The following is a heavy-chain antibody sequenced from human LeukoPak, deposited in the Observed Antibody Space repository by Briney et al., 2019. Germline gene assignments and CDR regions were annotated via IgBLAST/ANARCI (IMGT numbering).Heavy chain of an antibody. V-gene: IGHV1-2*02. J-gene: IGHJ4*02. Sequence: ASVKVSCKASGYTFTGFRIHWVRQAPGQGLEWMGLINPNSGGTNYAQNFQGRVTMTRDTSISTAYMELIRLTSDDTAGYYCAKEGTGIEFWGQGTLVTVSS. CDR3: AKEGTGIEF. CDR1: GYTFTGFR. D-gene: IGHD3/OR15-3a*01. CDR2: INPNSGGT.